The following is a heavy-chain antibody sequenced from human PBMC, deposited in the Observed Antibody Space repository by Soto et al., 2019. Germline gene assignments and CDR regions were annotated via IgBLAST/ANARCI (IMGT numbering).Heavy chain of an antibody. J-gene: IGHJ6*02. CDR3: ARGEGGGALYPYYYYGMDV. Sequence: QVQLVQSGAEVKKPGSSVKVSCKASGGTFSSYAISWVRQAPGQGLEWMGGIIPIFGTANYAQKFQGRVTITGDESTSTAYMGLSSLGSEDTAVYYWARGEGGGALYPYYYYGMDVWGQGTTVTVSS. CDR2: IIPIFGTA. V-gene: IGHV1-69*12. D-gene: IGHD1-26*01. CDR1: GGTFSSYA.